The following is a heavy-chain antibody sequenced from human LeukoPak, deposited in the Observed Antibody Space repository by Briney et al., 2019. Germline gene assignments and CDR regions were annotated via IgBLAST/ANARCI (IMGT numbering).Heavy chain of an antibody. CDR2: ISYDGSNK. Sequence: GGSLRLSCAASGFTFSTYAMHWVRQAPGKGLEGGAVISYDGSNKYYADSVRGRFTISRDNSKNTLYLQMNTLRAEDTAVYYCAKDVSWNWFDPWGEGTLVTVSS. CDR1: GFTFSTYA. V-gene: IGHV3-30*18. CDR3: AKDVSWNWFDP. J-gene: IGHJ5*02.